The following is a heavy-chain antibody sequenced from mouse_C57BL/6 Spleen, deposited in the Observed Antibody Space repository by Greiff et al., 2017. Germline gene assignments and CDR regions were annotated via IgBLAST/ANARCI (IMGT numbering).Heavy chain of an antibody. CDR3: ARSGNYEGYFDY. CDR1: GYTFTSYW. J-gene: IGHJ2*01. CDR2: IYPNSGST. V-gene: IGHV1-64*01. D-gene: IGHD2-1*01. Sequence: QVQLQQPGAELVKPGASVKLSCKASGYTFTSYWMHWVKQRPGQGLEWIGMIYPNSGSTNYNEKFKSKATLTVDKSSSTAYMQLSSLTSEDSAVYYCARSGNYEGYFDYWGQGTTLTVSS.